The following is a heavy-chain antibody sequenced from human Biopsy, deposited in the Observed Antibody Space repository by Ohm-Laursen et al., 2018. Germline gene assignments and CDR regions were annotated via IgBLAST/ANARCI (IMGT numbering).Heavy chain of an antibody. Sequence: TLSLTCAVNGESSSGYFWNWIRQPPGKGLEWIGEINQSGSTKYNPSLKSRVTISVDTSKNQFSLKLRSVTAADTAVYYCARAVDYYDPYYYYGLDVWGQGTTVTVSS. CDR2: INQSGST. CDR3: ARAVDYYDPYYYYGLDV. CDR1: GESSSGYF. V-gene: IGHV4-34*01. J-gene: IGHJ6*02. D-gene: IGHD3-16*01.